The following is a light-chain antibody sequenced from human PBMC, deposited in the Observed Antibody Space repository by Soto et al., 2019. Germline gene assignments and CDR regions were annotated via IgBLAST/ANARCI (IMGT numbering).Light chain of an antibody. J-gene: IGLJ1*01. Sequence: QSVLTQPPAVSGSPGQSITISCTGTSSDVGRYNLVSWDQQHPGKAPKLMIYEGSKRPSGVSNRFSGSKSGNTASLTISGLQAEGEADYYCCSYAGSSTLYVFGTGTKVTGL. CDR2: EGS. CDR3: CSYAGSSTLYV. V-gene: IGLV2-23*01. CDR1: SSDVGRYNL.